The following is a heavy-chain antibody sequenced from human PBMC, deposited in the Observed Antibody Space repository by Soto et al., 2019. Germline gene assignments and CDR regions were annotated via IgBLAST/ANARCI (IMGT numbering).Heavy chain of an antibody. D-gene: IGHD6-19*01. CDR1: GGSFSGYY. V-gene: IGHV4-34*01. Sequence: PSETLSLTCAVYGGSFSGYYWSWIRQPPGKGLEWIGEINHSGSTNYNPSLKSRVTISVDTSKNQFSLKLSSVTAADTAVYYCARHPIIAEWLVKADYFDYWGQGTLVTVSS. J-gene: IGHJ4*02. CDR2: INHSGST. CDR3: ARHPIIAEWLVKADYFDY.